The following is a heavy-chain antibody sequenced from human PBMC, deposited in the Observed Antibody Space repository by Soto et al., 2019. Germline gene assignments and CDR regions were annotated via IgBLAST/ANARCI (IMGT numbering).Heavy chain of an antibody. J-gene: IGHJ4*02. D-gene: IGHD6-19*01. CDR1: GYTFTSYG. CDR3: ARVSEYSSGWYPTFYY. Sequence: GASVKVSCKASGYTFTSYGISWVRQAPGQGLEWMGWISAYNGNTNYAQKLQGRVTMTPDTSASTAYMELRSLRSDDTAVYYCARVSEYSSGWYPTFYYWGQGTLVTVSS. V-gene: IGHV1-18*01. CDR2: ISAYNGNT.